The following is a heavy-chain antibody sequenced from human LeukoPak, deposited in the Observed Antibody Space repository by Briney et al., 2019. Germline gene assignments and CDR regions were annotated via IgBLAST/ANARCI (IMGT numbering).Heavy chain of an antibody. J-gene: IGHJ6*02. CDR1: GFTLSSYA. Sequence: GGSLRLSCAASGFTLSSYAMSWVRQAPGKGLEWVSAISGSGGSTYYADSVKGRFTISRDNSKNTLYLQMNSLRAEDTAVYYCAKDPVTAKYYYYGMDVWGQGTTVTVSS. V-gene: IGHV3-23*01. D-gene: IGHD4-17*01. CDR3: AKDPVTAKYYYYGMDV. CDR2: ISGSGGST.